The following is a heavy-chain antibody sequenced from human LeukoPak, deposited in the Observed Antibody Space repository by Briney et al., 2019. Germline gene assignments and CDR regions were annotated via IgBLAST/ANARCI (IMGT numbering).Heavy chain of an antibody. CDR1: GGSFSGYY. CDR3: ARSGGCGGDCYPEWDAFDI. D-gene: IGHD2-21*02. V-gene: IGHV4-34*01. Sequence: SETLSLTCAVYGGSFSGYYWSWIRQPPGKGLEWIGEINHSGSTNYNPSLKSRVTISVDTSKNQFSLKLSSVTAADTAVYYCARSGGCGGDCYPEWDAFDIWGQGTMVTVSS. J-gene: IGHJ3*02. CDR2: INHSGST.